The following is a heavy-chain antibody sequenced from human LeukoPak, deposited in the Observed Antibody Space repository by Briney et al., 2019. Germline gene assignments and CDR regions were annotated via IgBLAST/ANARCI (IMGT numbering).Heavy chain of an antibody. CDR2: IFHTGST. J-gene: IGHJ4*02. CDR3: ARAGYSGFDFNFDS. CDR1: GGSVTIGGHY. D-gene: IGHD5-12*01. V-gene: IGHV4-31*03. Sequence: SQTLSLTCTVSGGSVTIGGHYWSWIRQHPGKGLEWAGFIFHTGSTHYNPSLKSRISISLDTSKNQFHLLLTSVTAADTAVYYCARAGYSGFDFNFDSWGQGTLVTVSS.